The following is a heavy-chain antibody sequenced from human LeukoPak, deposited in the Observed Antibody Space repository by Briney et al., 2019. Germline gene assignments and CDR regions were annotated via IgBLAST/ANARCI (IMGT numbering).Heavy chain of an antibody. CDR1: GLPFNTYE. V-gene: IGHV4-34*01. CDR2: INHSGGT. D-gene: IGHD4-17*01. J-gene: IGHJ3*02. Sequence: PGGSLRLSCAASGLPFNTYEMNWIRQPPGKGLEWIGEINHSGGTNYNPSLKSRVTISLDTSKNHFSLKLTSVTAADTAVYYCASDDYGDLVNAFDIWGQGTMVTVSS. CDR3: ASDDYGDLVNAFDI.